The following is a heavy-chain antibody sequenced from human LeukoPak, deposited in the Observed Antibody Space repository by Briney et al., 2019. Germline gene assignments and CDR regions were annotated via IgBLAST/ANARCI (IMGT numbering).Heavy chain of an antibody. CDR2: IYYSGST. CDR1: GGSISSSSYY. Sequence: SETLSLTCTVSGGSISSSSYYWGWIRQPPGKGLEWIGSIYYSGSTYYNPSLKSRVTISVDTSKNQFSLKLSSVTAADTAVYYCASLGRMALIGTEYWGQGTLVTVSS. D-gene: IGHD2-8*01. J-gene: IGHJ4*02. CDR3: ASLGRMALIGTEY. V-gene: IGHV4-39*07.